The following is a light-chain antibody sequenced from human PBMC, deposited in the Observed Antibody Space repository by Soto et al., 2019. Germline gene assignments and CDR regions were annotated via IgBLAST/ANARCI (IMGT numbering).Light chain of an antibody. CDR3: AAWDDSLNGWV. V-gene: IGLV1-44*01. CDR1: SSNIETNT. Sequence: QSVLTRPPSASVTPGQRVTLSCSGSSSNIETNTVSWYQQLPGTAPKLLIYTNNQRPSGVPDRFSGSKSGTSASLAISGLQSEDEADYYCAAWDDSLNGWVFGGGTKLTVL. J-gene: IGLJ3*02. CDR2: TNN.